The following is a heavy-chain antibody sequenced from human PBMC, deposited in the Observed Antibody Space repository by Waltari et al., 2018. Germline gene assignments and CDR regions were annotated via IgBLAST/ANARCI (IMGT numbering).Heavy chain of an antibody. J-gene: IGHJ2*01. V-gene: IGHV3-33*01. CDR3: ARDGSTVTTQHWYFDL. D-gene: IGHD4-17*01. CDR1: GFTFSSYG. CDR2: IWSTGTNK. Sequence: QVQLVESGGGVVQPGRSLRLSCAASGFTFSSYGMHWVRQAPGKGLEWVAVIWSTGTNKYYADSVKGRVTISRDKSQNTLYMQMNSLRAEDTAVYYCARDGSTVTTQHWYFDLLGRGTLVTVSS.